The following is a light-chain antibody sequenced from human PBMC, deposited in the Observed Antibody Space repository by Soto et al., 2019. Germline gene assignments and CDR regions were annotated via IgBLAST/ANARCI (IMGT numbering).Light chain of an antibody. V-gene: IGKV1-5*01. CDR1: QSINTW. J-gene: IGKJ1*01. CDR3: QQYNSYPQT. CDR2: DAS. Sequence: DIQMTQSPSTLSASVGDRVTITCRASQSINTWLAWYQQKPGKAPKPLIFDASSLESGVPSRFSGSGAGTESTLTISSLQPDDFATYYCQQYNSYPQTFGQGTKV.